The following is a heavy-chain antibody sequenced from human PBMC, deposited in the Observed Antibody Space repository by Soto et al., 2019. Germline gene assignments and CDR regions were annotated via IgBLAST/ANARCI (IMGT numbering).Heavy chain of an antibody. V-gene: IGHV1-2*02. CDR2: IGPESGAT. CDR1: GYTFTGHY. Sequence: QVQLVQSGAEVKKPGASVKVSCKASGYTFTGHYIHWVRQAPEQGPEWMGEIGPESGATRYAQKFQGRVTMTRDTSITTVSMELKNLSPDDTAVYYCGRGRSGQIVVFYWGQGTPVTVSS. CDR3: GRGRSGQIVVFY. J-gene: IGHJ4*02. D-gene: IGHD1-26*01.